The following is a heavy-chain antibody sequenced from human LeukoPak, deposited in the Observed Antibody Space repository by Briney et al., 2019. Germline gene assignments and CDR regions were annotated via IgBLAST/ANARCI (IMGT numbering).Heavy chain of an antibody. CDR1: GGSISSDY. D-gene: IGHD6-13*01. V-gene: IGHV4-59*01. J-gene: IGHJ6*04. CDR3: ARIRPAQQGIYYGMDV. CDR2: IYFSGST. Sequence: SGTLSLTCAVSGGSISSDYRGCIRQRPGKGLGWVGDIYFSGSTNYNPSLKSRVTISVDTSKNQFSLKLSSVTAADTAVYYCARIRPAQQGIYYGMDVWGKGTTVTVSS.